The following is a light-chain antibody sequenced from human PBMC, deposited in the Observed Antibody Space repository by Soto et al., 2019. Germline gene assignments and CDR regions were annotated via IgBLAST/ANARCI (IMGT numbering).Light chain of an antibody. CDR1: SSDVGGYNY. V-gene: IGLV2-8*01. CDR2: DVS. CDR3: SSYAGSTVV. J-gene: IGLJ2*01. Sequence: QSALTQPPSASGSPGQSVTISCTGTSSDVGGYNYVSWYQQHPGKAPKLMIYDVSQRPSGVPDRFSGSNSGNTASLTVSGLQAEDEADYYCSSYAGSTVVFGGGTKLTVL.